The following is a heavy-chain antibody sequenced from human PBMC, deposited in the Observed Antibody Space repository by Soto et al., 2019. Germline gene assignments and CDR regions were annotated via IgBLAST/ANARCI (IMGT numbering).Heavy chain of an antibody. Sequence: SETLSLTCDVSGDSITSGYYWGFIRQPPGKGLEWMGSFYHTGSTYYNPSLKSRVTISVDTSTNQFSLKLTSVTAADTAVYYCARGGPYGSSLYYFDYWGQGTLVTVSS. CDR3: ARGGPYGSSLYYFDY. V-gene: IGHV4-38-2*01. CDR1: GDSITSGYY. D-gene: IGHD6-13*01. CDR2: FYHTGST. J-gene: IGHJ4*02.